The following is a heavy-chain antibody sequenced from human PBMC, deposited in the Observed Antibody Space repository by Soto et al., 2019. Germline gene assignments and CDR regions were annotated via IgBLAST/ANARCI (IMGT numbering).Heavy chain of an antibody. J-gene: IGHJ4*02. CDR1: GFTFSTYS. CDR3: ATMATMSSFDY. CDR2: ISSSSSYM. Sequence: LRLSCAASGFTFSTYSMNWVRQAPGKGLEWVSSISSSSSYMYYTDSVKGRFAISRDNAKNSLFLQMNSLRAEDTAIYYCATMATMSSFDYWGQGTLVTVSS. D-gene: IGHD5-12*01. V-gene: IGHV3-21*01.